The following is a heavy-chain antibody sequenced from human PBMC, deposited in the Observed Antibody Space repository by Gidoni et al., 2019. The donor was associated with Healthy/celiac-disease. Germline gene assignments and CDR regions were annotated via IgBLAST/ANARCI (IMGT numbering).Heavy chain of an antibody. CDR2: IISSGSTI. CDR3: ARDLNPSGYDYGWYYFDY. V-gene: IGHV3-11*01. D-gene: IGHD5-12*01. J-gene: IGHJ4*02. Sequence: QVQLVESGGGLVKPGGSLRLSCAASGFTLSDYYMSLIRQAPGKGLEWVSYIISSGSTIYYADSVKGRFTISRDNAKNSLYLQMNSLRAEDTAVYYCARDLNPSGYDYGWYYFDYWGQGTLVTVSS. CDR1: GFTLSDYY.